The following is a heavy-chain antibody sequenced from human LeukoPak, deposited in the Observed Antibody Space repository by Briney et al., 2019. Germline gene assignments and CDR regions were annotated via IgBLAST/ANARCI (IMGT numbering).Heavy chain of an antibody. CDR2: ISPSGDST. V-gene: IGHV3-23*01. J-gene: IGHJ6*03. CDR1: GVTLSRYA. Sequence: PGGSLRLSCAASGVTLSRYAVNWVRQAPGRGLEWVSYISPSGDSTVYAESVKGQFTISRDNSKNMLYLQMDSLRAEDTAIYYCVRKVYYYMDVWGKGTTATVSS. CDR3: VRKVYYYMDV.